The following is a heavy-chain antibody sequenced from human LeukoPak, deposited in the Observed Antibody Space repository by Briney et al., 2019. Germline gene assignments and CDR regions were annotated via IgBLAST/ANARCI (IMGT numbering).Heavy chain of an antibody. CDR3: ARDLDYGDYPSGY. CDR1: GFTFSDYY. V-gene: IGHV3-11*04. D-gene: IGHD4-17*01. Sequence: KSGGSLRLSCAASGFTFSDYYMSWIRQAPGKGLEWVSYISSSGSTIYYADSVKGRFTISRDNAKNSLYLQMNSLRAEDTAVYYCARDLDYGDYPSGYWGQGTLVTVSS. CDR2: ISSSGSTI. J-gene: IGHJ4*02.